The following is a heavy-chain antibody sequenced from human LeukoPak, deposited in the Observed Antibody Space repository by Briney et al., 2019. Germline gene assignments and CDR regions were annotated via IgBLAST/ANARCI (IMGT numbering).Heavy chain of an antibody. Sequence: GGSLRLSCADSGFTFSNSVMSWGRQAPGKRREWVSAITASGDSTFYAVSMKGRFTISRDNSKNTLYLQMNSLRAEDTALYYCAKERPDCGDPLDYWGQGTQVTVSS. D-gene: IGHD4-17*01. CDR2: ITASGDST. V-gene: IGHV3-23*01. CDR1: GFTFSNSV. CDR3: AKERPDCGDPLDY. J-gene: IGHJ4*02.